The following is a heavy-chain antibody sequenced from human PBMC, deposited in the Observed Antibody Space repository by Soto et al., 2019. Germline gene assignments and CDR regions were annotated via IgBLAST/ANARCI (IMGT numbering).Heavy chain of an antibody. J-gene: IGHJ2*01. V-gene: IGHV4-34*01. CDR2: INHSGGT. D-gene: IGHD3-10*01. CDR1: GGSFSGYY. CDR3: ATKRYGSESPRPRYFDL. Sequence: QVQLQQWGAGLLKPSETLSLTCAVYGGSFSGYYWSWIRQPPGKGLEWIGEINHSGGTNYNRSLKSRVTISVDTPKSHFSLNLCSVTAADTAVYYCATKRYGSESPRPRYFDLWGRGPLVTVSS.